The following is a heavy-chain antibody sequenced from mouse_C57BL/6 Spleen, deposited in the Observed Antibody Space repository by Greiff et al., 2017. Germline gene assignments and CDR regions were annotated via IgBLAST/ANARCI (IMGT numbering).Heavy chain of an antibody. CDR1: GYTFTDYN. CDR3: ARKGDYYGSSYVY. Sequence: EVQLQQSGPELVKPGASVKMSCKASGYTFTDYNMHWVKQSHGKSLEWIGYINPNNGGTSSNQKFKGKATLTVNKSSSTAYMVLRSLTSEDSAVYYCARKGDYYGSSYVYWGQGTTLTVSS. V-gene: IGHV1-22*01. CDR2: INPNNGGT. D-gene: IGHD1-1*01. J-gene: IGHJ2*01.